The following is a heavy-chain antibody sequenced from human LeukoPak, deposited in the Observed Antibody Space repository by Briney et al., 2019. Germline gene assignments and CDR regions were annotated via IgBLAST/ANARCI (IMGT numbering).Heavy chain of an antibody. J-gene: IGHJ4*02. CDR3: ARWSGYYY. CDR2: IKQDGSEK. CDR1: GFTFTNAW. Sequence: GGSLRLSCTASGFTFTNAWMSWVRQAPGKGLEWVANIKQDGSEKYYVDSVKGRFTISRDNAKNSLYLQMNSLRAEDTAVYYCARWSGYYYWGQGTLVTVSS. V-gene: IGHV3-7*01. D-gene: IGHD3-3*01.